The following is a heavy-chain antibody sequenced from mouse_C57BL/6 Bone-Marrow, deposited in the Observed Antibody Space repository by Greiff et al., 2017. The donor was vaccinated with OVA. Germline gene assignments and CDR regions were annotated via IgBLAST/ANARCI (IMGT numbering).Heavy chain of an antibody. D-gene: IGHD2-4*01. J-gene: IGHJ4*01. V-gene: IGHV1-85*01. CDR1: GYTFTSYD. CDR2: IYPSGGST. Sequence: VQLQQSGPELVKPGASVKLSCKASGYTFTSYDINWVKQRPGQGLEWIGCIYPSGGSTKYNEKLKGKATLTGDTSSSTAYNELHSLTSEDTAVYFCARLDYDYDEDAMDYWGQGTSVTVSS. CDR3: ARLDYDYDEDAMDY.